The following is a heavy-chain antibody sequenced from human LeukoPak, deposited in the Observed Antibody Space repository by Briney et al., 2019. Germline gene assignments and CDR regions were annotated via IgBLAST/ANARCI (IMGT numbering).Heavy chain of an antibody. V-gene: IGHV4-61*02. CDR3: ARVRYNWNYSPFDP. CDR2: IYTSGST. J-gene: IGHJ5*02. D-gene: IGHD1-7*01. CDR1: GGSISSGGYY. Sequence: SSETLSLTCTVSGGSISSGGYYWSWIRQPAGKGLEWIGRIYTSGSTNYNPSLKSRVTISVDTSKNQFSLKLSSVTAADTAVYYCARVRYNWNYSPFDPWGQGTLVTVSS.